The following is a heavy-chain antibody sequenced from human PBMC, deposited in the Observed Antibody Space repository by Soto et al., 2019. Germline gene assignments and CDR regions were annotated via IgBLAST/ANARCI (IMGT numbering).Heavy chain of an antibody. J-gene: IGHJ4*02. CDR1: GGSFSGYY. Sequence: SETLSLTCAVYGGSFSGYYWSWIRQPPGKGLEWIGEINHSGSTNYNPSLKSRVTISVDTSKNQFSLKLSSVTAADTAVYYCGRAKFYRGVMDQFDYWGQGTPVTVSS. D-gene: IGHD3-10*01. CDR3: GRAKFYRGVMDQFDY. CDR2: INHSGST. V-gene: IGHV4-34*01.